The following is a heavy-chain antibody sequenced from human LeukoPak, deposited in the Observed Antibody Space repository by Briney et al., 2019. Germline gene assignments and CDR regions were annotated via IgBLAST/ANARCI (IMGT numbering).Heavy chain of an antibody. CDR1: GYTLTELS. D-gene: IGHD2-2*01. J-gene: IGHJ4*02. V-gene: IGHV1-24*01. CDR3: ATAGSIVVVPAAWASFDY. Sequence: ASVKVSCKVSGYTLTELSMHWVRQSPGKGLEWMGGFDPEDGETIYAQKFQGRVTMTEDTSTDTAYMELSSLRSEDTAVYYCATAGSIVVVPAAWASFDYWGQGTLVTVSS. CDR2: FDPEDGET.